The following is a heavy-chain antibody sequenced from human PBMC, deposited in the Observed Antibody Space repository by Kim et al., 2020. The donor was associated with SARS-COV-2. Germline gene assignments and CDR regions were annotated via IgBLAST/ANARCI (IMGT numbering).Heavy chain of an antibody. CDR1: GFMFSRSR. CDR3: TREGGDAFSSTPNL. J-gene: IGHJ5*02. CDR2: INRDGSQR. V-gene: IGHV3-7*01. D-gene: IGHD4-17*01. Sequence: GGSLRLSCVASGFMFSRSRMSWFRQAPGKAFEWVGYINRDGSQRYNVGSVKGRFIITRDNAKNSFSLQLNNLRVEDTGLYYCTREGGDAFSSTPNLWGPGNLLTLSS.